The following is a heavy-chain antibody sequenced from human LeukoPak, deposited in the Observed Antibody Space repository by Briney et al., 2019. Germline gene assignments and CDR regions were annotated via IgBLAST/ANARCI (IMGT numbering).Heavy chain of an antibody. CDR3: ARDQGSSSGGAFDY. Sequence: GASVKVSCKASVYTFTSYGISWVRQAPGPGLEWMGWISAYNGNTNYAQKLQGRVTMTTDTSTSTAYMELRSLRSDGTAVYYCARDQGSSSGGAFDYWGQGTLVTVSS. J-gene: IGHJ4*02. D-gene: IGHD6-19*01. CDR2: ISAYNGNT. V-gene: IGHV1-18*01. CDR1: VYTFTSYG.